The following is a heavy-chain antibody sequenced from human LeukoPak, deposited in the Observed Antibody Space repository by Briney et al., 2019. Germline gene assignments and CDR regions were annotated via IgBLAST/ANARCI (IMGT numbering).Heavy chain of an antibody. J-gene: IGHJ6*03. CDR1: GFTFSTYN. D-gene: IGHD3-22*01. V-gene: IGHV3-21*01. CDR2: ISSSSSYI. Sequence: PGGSLRLSCAASGFTFSTYNMNWVRQAPGKGLEWVSSISSSSSYIFYADSVKGRFTISRDNAKNSLYLQINSLGPEDTAVYFCARDPYSGNYGSYYYYYMDVWGKGTTVTVSS. CDR3: ARDPYSGNYGSYYYYYMDV.